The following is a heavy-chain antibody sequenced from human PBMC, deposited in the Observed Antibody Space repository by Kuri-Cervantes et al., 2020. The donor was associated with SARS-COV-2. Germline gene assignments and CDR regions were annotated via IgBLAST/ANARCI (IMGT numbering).Heavy chain of an antibody. CDR2: IIPIFGTA. CDR3: ASGVLKPTQSYYMDV. Sequence: SVKVSCKASGGTFSSYAISWVRQAPGQGLEWIGGIIPIFGTANYAQKFQGRATITADESTSTAYMELSSLRSEDTAVYYCASGVLKPTQSYYMDVWGKGTTVTVSS. CDR1: GGTFSSYA. V-gene: IGHV1-69*13. D-gene: IGHD1-1*01. J-gene: IGHJ6*03.